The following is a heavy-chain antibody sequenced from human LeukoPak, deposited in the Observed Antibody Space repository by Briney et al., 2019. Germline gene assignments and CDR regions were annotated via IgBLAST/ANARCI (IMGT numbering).Heavy chain of an antibody. J-gene: IGHJ3*02. CDR1: GFPFSSYA. CDR2: ISGSGGST. Sequence: GGSLRLSCAASGFPFSSYAMSWVRQAPGKGLEWVSAISGSGGSTYYADSVKGRLTISRDNSKNTLYLQMNSLRAEDTAVYYCAKDKRAVAGTPILDIWGQGTMVTVSS. CDR3: AKDKRAVAGTPILDI. V-gene: IGHV3-23*01. D-gene: IGHD6-19*01.